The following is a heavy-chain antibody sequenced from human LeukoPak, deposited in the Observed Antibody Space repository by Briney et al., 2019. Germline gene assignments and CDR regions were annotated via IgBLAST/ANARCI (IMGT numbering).Heavy chain of an antibody. CDR1: GYTFTNYY. Sequence: ASVKVSCKASGYTFTNYYMHWVRQAPGQGLGWMGIINPTHGTTTYAQKFQGRVAMTRDTSTRTVYMELSSLRSEDTALYYCARGDVYDSSVYNWFDTWGQGTLVIVSS. J-gene: IGHJ5*02. V-gene: IGHV1-46*01. CDR3: ARGDVYDSSVYNWFDT. D-gene: IGHD3-22*01. CDR2: INPTHGTT.